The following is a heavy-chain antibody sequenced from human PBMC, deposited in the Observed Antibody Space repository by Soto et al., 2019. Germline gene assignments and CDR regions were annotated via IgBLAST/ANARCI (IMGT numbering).Heavy chain of an antibody. D-gene: IGHD2-15*01. V-gene: IGHV3-23*01. CDR1: GFTFSNYA. J-gene: IGHJ4*02. Sequence: SGGSLRLSCAASGFTFSNYAMTWVRQAPGKGLEWVSAMSGSTGNTYYADSVQGRFTISRDNAMNTLYLHMNSLRAEDTAVYYCVRDMQLWRLDSWGQGTLVTVS. CDR3: VRDMQLWRLDS. CDR2: MSGSTGNT.